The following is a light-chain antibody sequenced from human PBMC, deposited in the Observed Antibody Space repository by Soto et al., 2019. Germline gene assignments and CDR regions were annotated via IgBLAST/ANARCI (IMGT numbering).Light chain of an antibody. CDR2: AAS. Sequence: DLQMTQSPSSLSASVGDRVTITCRASQSISSYLNWYQQKPGKAPKLLIHAASSLQSGVPSRFSGSGSGTDFTLTISSLQPEDFATYYCQQSYSTPVTFGQGTRLEIK. CDR1: QSISSY. V-gene: IGKV1-39*01. J-gene: IGKJ5*01. CDR3: QQSYSTPVT.